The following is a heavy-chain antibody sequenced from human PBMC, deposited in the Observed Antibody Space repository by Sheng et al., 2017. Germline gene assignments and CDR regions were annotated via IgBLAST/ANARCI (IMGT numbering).Heavy chain of an antibody. D-gene: IGHD3-22*01. CDR2: MTGSGYT. J-gene: IGHJ4*02. CDR3: ARSSGHYSRPFDY. V-gene: IGHV3-11*05. CDR1: GFTFSDYY. Sequence: QVQLVESGGDLVKPGGSLRLSCAVSGFTFSDYYMNWLRQAPGRGLEWVSYMTGSGYTNYADSVKGRFTISRDNGKKSLYLQMESLRAEDTAVYYCARSSGHYSRPFDYWGQGSLVTVSS.